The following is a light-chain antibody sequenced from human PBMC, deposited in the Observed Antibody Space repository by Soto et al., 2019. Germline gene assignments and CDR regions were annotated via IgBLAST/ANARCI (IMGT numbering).Light chain of an antibody. V-gene: IGKV3-20*01. J-gene: IGKJ1*01. CDR2: GGS. Sequence: EIVLTQSPGTLSLSPGERATLSCRASQSVSSSYLAGYQQKPGQAPRLLIDGGSSRATGNPDRFSGSGSGTDFTLTISRLEPEDFAVYYCQQYGSSPKTFGQGPKVEIK. CDR1: QSVSSSY. CDR3: QQYGSSPKT.